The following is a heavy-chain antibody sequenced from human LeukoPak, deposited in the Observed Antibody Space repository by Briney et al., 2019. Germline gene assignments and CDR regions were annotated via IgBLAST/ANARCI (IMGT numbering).Heavy chain of an antibody. CDR1: GGSVSSGSYY. CDR3: ARGEYYDFWSGYYGPYDY. CDR2: IYYSGST. V-gene: IGHV4-61*01. Sequence: SETLSLTCTVSGGSVSSGSYYWSWIRQPPGKGLEWIGYIYYSGSTNYNPSLKSRVTISVDTSKNQFSLKLSSVTAADTAVYYCARGEYYDFWSGYYGPYDYWSQGTLVTVSS. D-gene: IGHD3-3*01. J-gene: IGHJ4*02.